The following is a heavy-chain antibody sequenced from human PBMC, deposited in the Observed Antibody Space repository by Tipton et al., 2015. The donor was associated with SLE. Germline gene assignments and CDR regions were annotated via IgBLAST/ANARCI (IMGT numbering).Heavy chain of an antibody. CDR2: INHSGST. CDR1: GGSFSGYY. Sequence: TLSLTCAVYGGSFSGYYWSWIRQPPGKGLEWIGEINHSGSTYYNPSLKSRVTISVDTSKNQFSLKLSSVTAADTAVYYCARDRQQQTDYWGQGTLVTVSS. D-gene: IGHD6-13*01. J-gene: IGHJ4*02. V-gene: IGHV4-34*01. CDR3: ARDRQQQTDY.